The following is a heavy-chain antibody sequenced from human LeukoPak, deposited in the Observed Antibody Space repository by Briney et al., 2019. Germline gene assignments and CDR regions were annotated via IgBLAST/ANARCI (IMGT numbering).Heavy chain of an antibody. Sequence: GASVKVSCKASGYTFTGYYMHWVRQAPGQGLEWMGWINPNSGGTNYAQKFQGRVTMTRDTSISTAYMELSRLRSEDTAVYYCARAQQQLVDDAFDIWGQGTMVTVSS. V-gene: IGHV1-2*02. D-gene: IGHD6-13*01. CDR3: ARAQQQLVDDAFDI. CDR1: GYTFTGYY. J-gene: IGHJ3*02. CDR2: INPNSGGT.